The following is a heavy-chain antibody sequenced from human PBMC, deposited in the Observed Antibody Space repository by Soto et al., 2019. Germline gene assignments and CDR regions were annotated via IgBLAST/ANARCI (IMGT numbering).Heavy chain of an antibody. CDR3: AKDWTGGIAVAEWFDP. D-gene: IGHD6-19*01. J-gene: IGHJ5*02. V-gene: IGHV3-30*18. CDR2: ISYDGSNK. CDR1: GFTFSSYG. Sequence: GGSLRLSCAASGFTFSSYGMHWVRQAPGKGLEWVAVISYDGSNKYYADSVKGRFTISRDNSKNTLYLQMNGLRAEDTAVYYCAKDWTGGIAVAEWFDPWGQGTLVTVSS.